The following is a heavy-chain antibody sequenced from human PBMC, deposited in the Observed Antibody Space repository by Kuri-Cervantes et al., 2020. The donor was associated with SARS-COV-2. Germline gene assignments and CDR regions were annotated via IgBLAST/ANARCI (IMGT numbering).Heavy chain of an antibody. V-gene: IGHV1-69*05. CDR1: GGTFSSYA. J-gene: IGHJ5*02. D-gene: IGHD3-3*01. Sequence: SVKVSCKASGGTFSSYAISWVRQAPGQGLEWMGGIIPIFGTANYAQKFQDRVTITTDESTSTAYMELSSLRSEDTAVYYCARGRQVRLRFLEWLFEWFDPWGQGTLVTVSS. CDR2: IIPIFGTA. CDR3: ARGRQVRLRFLEWLFEWFDP.